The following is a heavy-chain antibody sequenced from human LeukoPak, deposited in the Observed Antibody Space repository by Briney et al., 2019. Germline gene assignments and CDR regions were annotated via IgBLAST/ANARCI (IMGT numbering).Heavy chain of an antibody. CDR2: ISAYNGNT. CDR3: ASSLRGCGGHCLGYMDV. CDR1: GYTFTSYG. Sequence: ALVKVSCKASGYTFTSYGISWVRQAPGQGLEWMGWISAYNGNTNYAQKLQGRVTMTTDTSTSTAYMELRSLRSDDTAVYYCASSLRGCGGHCLGYMDVWGKGTAVTVSS. J-gene: IGHJ6*03. V-gene: IGHV1-18*01. D-gene: IGHD2-21*01.